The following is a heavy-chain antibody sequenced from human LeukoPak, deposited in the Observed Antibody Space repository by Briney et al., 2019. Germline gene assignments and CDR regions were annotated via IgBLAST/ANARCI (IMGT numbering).Heavy chain of an antibody. CDR1: GGSICSGDYY. CDR3: ARPYYYDSRIDP. V-gene: IGHV4-30-4*01. Sequence: SETLSLTCTVSGGSICSGDYYWSWIRQPPGKGLEWIAYMYYSGCTYYNPSLKSRVTMSADTSKNQLSLKLSSVTAADTAVYYCARPYYYDSRIDPWGQGILVTVSS. CDR2: MYYSGCT. J-gene: IGHJ5*02. D-gene: IGHD3-22*01.